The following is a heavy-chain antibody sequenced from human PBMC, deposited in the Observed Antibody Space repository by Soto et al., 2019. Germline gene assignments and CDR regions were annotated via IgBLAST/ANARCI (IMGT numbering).Heavy chain of an antibody. V-gene: IGHV4-39*01. CDR1: GGSISSSSYY. CDR2: IYYSGST. J-gene: IGHJ4*02. CDR3: ARLVPDYDILTGYYSQYYFDY. D-gene: IGHD3-9*01. Sequence: QLQLQESGPGLVKPSETLSLTCTVSGGSISSSSYYWGWIRQPPGKGLEWIGSIYYSGSTYYNPSLKSRVTISVDTSKNQFSLKLSSVTAADTAVYYCARLVPDYDILTGYYSQYYFDYWGQGTLVTVSS.